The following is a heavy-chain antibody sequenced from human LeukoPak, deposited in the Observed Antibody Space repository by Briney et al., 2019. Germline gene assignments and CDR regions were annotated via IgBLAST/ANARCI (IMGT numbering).Heavy chain of an antibody. CDR3: VKDLSGSYSFDY. D-gene: IGHD1-26*01. J-gene: IGHJ4*02. V-gene: IGHV3-64D*06. Sequence: PGGSLRLSCSASGFTFSSCVMHWVRQAPGKGLEYVSGITSDGGSTCYADSVKGRFIISRDNSKNTLYLQMSSLRPEDTAVYHCVKDLSGSYSFDYWGQGTLVTVSS. CDR1: GFTFSSCV. CDR2: ITSDGGST.